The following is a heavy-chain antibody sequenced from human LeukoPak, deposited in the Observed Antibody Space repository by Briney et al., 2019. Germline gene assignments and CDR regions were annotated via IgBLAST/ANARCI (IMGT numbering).Heavy chain of an antibody. Sequence: GGSLRLSCVASGFSFSSYWMSWVRQAPGKGLEWVSYISSSGSTIYYADSVKGRFTISRDNAKNSLYLQMNSLRAEDTAVYYCARVIAAAGSYLDYWGQGTLVTVSS. CDR3: ARVIAAAGSYLDY. CDR2: ISSSGSTI. J-gene: IGHJ4*02. V-gene: IGHV3-48*04. D-gene: IGHD6-13*01. CDR1: GFSFSSYW.